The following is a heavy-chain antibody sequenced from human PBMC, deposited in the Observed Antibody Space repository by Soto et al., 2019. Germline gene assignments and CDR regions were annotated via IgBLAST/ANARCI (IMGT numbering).Heavy chain of an antibody. V-gene: IGHV3-30-3*01. CDR2: ISYDGSNK. CDR3: AGESYGGWDLNGSDY. Sequence: GGSLRLSCAASGFTFSSYAMHWVRQAPGKGLEWVAVISYDGSNKYYADSVKGRFTISRDNSKNTLYLQMNSLRAEDTAVYYCAGESYGGWDLNGSDYWGQGTLVTVSS. J-gene: IGHJ4*02. CDR1: GFTFSSYA. D-gene: IGHD6-19*01.